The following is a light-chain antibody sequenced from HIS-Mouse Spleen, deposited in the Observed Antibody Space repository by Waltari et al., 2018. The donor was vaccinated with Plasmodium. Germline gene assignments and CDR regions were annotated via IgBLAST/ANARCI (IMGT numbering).Light chain of an antibody. CDR2: GAS. CDR3: QQDYNLPYT. Sequence: EIVMTQSPATLSLSPGERATLSCRASQSVSRSYLSWYQQKPGQAPRLLIYGASTRATGIPARVSGSGSGTDFTLTISSLQPEDFAVYYCQQDYNLPYTFGQGTKLEIK. J-gene: IGKJ2*01. CDR1: QSVSRSY. V-gene: IGKV3D-7*01.